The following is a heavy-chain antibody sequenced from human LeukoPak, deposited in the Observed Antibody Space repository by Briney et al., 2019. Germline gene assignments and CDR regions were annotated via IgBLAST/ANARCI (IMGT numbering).Heavy chain of an antibody. V-gene: IGHV3-7*01. Sequence: PGGSLRLSCAASGFTFSSYWMSWVRQAPGKGLEGVANIKPDGSVKYSVDSVQGRFTISRDKAKSSLYLQMNSMRAEDTAVYYCAIDEVGYGYVDYWGQGTLVTVSS. D-gene: IGHD5-18*01. CDR3: AIDEVGYGYVDY. CDR2: IKPDGSVK. J-gene: IGHJ4*02. CDR1: GFTFSSYW.